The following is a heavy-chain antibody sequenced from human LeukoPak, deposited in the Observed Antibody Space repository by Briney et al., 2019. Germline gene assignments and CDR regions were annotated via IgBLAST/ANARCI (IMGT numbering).Heavy chain of an antibody. D-gene: IGHD2-15*01. Sequence: GGSLRLSCAASGITVSSNYMSWVRQAPGKGLEWVSAISGSGGSTYYADSVKGRFTISRDNSKNTLYLQMYSLRAEDTAVYYCAKDLSYCSGGSCYSADAFDIWGQGTMVTVSS. CDR1: GITVSSNY. CDR2: ISGSGGST. CDR3: AKDLSYCSGGSCYSADAFDI. V-gene: IGHV3-23*01. J-gene: IGHJ3*02.